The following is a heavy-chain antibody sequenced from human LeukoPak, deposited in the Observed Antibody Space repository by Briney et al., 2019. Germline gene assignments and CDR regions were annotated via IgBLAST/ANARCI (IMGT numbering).Heavy chain of an antibody. V-gene: IGHV4-38-2*02. CDR1: GYSISTGYY. Sequence: SETLSLTCTVSGYSISTGYYWDWIRQPPGKGLEWIGTFYHSGITYYNPSLKSRVTISVEMSKNQFSLKLSSVTAADTAVYYCALAHSGWFHGGWFDPWGQGTLVTVSS. CDR3: ALAHSGWFHGGWFDP. CDR2: FYHSGIT. D-gene: IGHD6-19*01. J-gene: IGHJ5*02.